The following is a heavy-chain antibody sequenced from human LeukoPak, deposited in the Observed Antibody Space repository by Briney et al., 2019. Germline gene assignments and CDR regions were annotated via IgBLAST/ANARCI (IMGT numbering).Heavy chain of an antibody. V-gene: IGHV3-7*01. J-gene: IGHJ4*02. CDR1: GFPLSSYW. Sequence: GGSLRLSCAAPGFPLSSYWVGWGRQAPGEGLEWVANIKQDGSEKYYVDSVKGRFTISRDNAKNSLYLQMNSLRAEDTAVYYCARGRWELLTYYFDYWGQGTLVTVSS. CDR3: ARGRWELLTYYFDY. CDR2: IKQDGSEK. D-gene: IGHD1-26*01.